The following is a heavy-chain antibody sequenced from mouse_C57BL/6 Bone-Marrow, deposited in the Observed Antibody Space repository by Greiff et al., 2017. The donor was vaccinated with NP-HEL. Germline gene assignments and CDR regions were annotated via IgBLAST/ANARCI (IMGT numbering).Heavy chain of an antibody. V-gene: IGHV5-4*01. CDR3: ARVDYYYAMDY. Sequence: DVHLVESGGGLVKPGGSLKLSCAASGFTFSSYAMSWVRQTPEKRLEWVATISDGGSYTYYPDNVKGRFTISRDNAKNNQYLQLSHLKSENTAMYYCARVDYYYAMDYWGQGTSVTVSS. J-gene: IGHJ4*01. CDR1: GFTFSSYA. CDR2: ISDGGSYT. D-gene: IGHD2-4*01.